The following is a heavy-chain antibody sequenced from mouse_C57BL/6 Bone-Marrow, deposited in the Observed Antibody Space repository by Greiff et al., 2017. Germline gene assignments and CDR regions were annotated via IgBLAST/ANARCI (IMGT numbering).Heavy chain of an antibody. Sequence: VQGVESGAELARPGASVKLSCKASGYTFTSYGISWVKQRTGQGLEWIGEIYPRSGNTYYNEKFKGKATLTADKSSSTAYMELRSLTTEDSAVYFCVRYGGFAYWGQGTLVTVSA. V-gene: IGHV1-81*01. CDR2: IYPRSGNT. D-gene: IGHD1-1*01. J-gene: IGHJ3*01. CDR3: VRYGGFAY. CDR1: GYTFTSYG.